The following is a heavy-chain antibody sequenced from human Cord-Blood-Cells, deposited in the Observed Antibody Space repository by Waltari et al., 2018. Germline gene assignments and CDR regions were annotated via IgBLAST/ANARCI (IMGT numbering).Heavy chain of an antibody. Sequence: EVQLVESGGGLVKPGGSLRLACAASGFTFSSHSMHWVRQAPGKGLGWVSSISSSSSYIYYADSVKGRFTISRDNAKNSLYLQMNSLRAEDTAVYYCARATIDYYYGMDVWGQGTTVTVSS. CDR2: ISSSSSYI. V-gene: IGHV3-21*01. CDR1: GFTFSSHS. CDR3: ARATIDYYYGMDV. D-gene: IGHD5-12*01. J-gene: IGHJ6*02.